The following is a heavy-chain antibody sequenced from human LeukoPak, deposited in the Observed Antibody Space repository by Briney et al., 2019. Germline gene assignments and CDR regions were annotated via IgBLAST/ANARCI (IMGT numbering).Heavy chain of an antibody. CDR1: GFTSSGYW. V-gene: IGHV3-7*01. CDR2: IKQDGSAK. D-gene: IGHD3-22*01. J-gene: IGHJ4*02. CDR3: VRHYYDGSAYFFDC. Sequence: GSLRLSCVVSGFTSSGYWMAWVRQAPGKGLEWVANIKQDGSAKTYVDSVKGRFTISRDNARNSLYLQMNSLRADDTAVYYCVRHYYDGSAYFFDCWGQGTLVTVSA.